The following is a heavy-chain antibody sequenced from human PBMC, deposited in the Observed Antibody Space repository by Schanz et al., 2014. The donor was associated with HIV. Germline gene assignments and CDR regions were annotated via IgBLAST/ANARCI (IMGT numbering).Heavy chain of an antibody. CDR3: AKDIGRDVGYGLDV. CDR2: ISGSGGST. Sequence: EVQLVESGGGLVQPGGTLRLSCATSGFTFRTFSMDWVRQAPGRGLEWVSGISGSGGSTYYADSVKGRFTISRDNSKYTLYLQMNSLRVEDTALYYCAKDIGRDVGYGLDVWGQGTTVTVSS. V-gene: IGHV3-23*04. D-gene: IGHD1-26*01. CDR1: GFTFRTFS. J-gene: IGHJ6*02.